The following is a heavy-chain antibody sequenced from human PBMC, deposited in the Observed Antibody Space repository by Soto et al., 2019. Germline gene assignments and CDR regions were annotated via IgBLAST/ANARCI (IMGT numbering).Heavy chain of an antibody. V-gene: IGHV3-53*01. CDR1: GFTVSSNY. D-gene: IGHD2-2*01. J-gene: IGHJ6*02. CDR2: IYSGGST. Sequence: GSLSLSCAASGFTVSSNYMSWVLQAPGKGLEWGSVIYSGGSTYYADSVKGRVTISRDNSKNTLYLQMNSLRAEDTAVYYCARDLEVVPAAIGPGGYYYGMDVWGQGTTVTVSS. CDR3: ARDLEVVPAAIGPGGYYYGMDV.